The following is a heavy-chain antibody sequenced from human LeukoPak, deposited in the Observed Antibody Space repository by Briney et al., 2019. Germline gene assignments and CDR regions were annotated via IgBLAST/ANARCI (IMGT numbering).Heavy chain of an antibody. CDR3: ARDGGHIVVVPAAIGWFDP. D-gene: IGHD2-2*01. J-gene: IGHJ5*02. CDR2: ISYDGSNK. V-gene: IGHV3-30*16. Sequence: GRSLRLSCAASGFTFSSYAMHWVRQAPGKGLEWVAVISYDGSNKYYADSVKGRFTISRDNSKNTLYLQMNSLRAEDTAVYYCARDGGHIVVVPAAIGWFDPWGKGTLVTVSS. CDR1: GFTFSSYA.